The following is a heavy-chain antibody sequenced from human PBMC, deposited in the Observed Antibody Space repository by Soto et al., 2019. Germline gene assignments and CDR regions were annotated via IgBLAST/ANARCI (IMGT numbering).Heavy chain of an antibody. V-gene: IGHV3-53*01. D-gene: IGHD3-10*01. Sequence: EVPLVESGGGLIQPGGSLRLSCAASGFTVSSNYMSWVRQAPGKGLEWVSVIYSGGSTYYADSVKGRFTISRDNSKNTLYLQMNSLRAEDTAVYYCARVGDYYGSGSLDYWGQGTLVTVSS. J-gene: IGHJ4*02. CDR1: GFTVSSNY. CDR3: ARVGDYYGSGSLDY. CDR2: IYSGGST.